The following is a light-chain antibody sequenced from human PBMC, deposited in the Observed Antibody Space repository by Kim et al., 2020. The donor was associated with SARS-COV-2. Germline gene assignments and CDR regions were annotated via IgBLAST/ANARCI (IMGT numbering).Light chain of an antibody. CDR2: AAS. Sequence: DIQMNQSPSTLSASVGDRVTITCRTTQSISSHLNWYQQKPGRAPKLLISAASTLQGGVPSRFSGSGSETDFTLTISSLQPEGFATYFCQQCYIPPFTVGPGTKVD. CDR3: QQCYIPPFT. V-gene: IGKV1-39*01. CDR1: QSISSH. J-gene: IGKJ3*01.